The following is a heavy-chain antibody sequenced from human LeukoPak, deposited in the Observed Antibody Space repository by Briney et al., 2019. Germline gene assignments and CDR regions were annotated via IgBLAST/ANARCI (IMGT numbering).Heavy chain of an antibody. V-gene: IGHV1-18*01. CDR2: ISAYNGNT. D-gene: IGHD3-10*01. J-gene: IGHJ3*02. Sequence: GASVKVSCKASGYTFTSYGISWVRQAPGQELEWMGWISAYNGNTNYAQKLQGRVTMTTDTSTSTAYMELRSLRSDDTAVYYCARTSGSGSYYMGDAFDIRGQGTMVTVSS. CDR1: GYTFTSYG. CDR3: ARTSGSGSYYMGDAFDI.